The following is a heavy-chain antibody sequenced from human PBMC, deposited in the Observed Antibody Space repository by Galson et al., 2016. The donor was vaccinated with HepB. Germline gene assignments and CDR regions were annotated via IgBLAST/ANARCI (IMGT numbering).Heavy chain of an antibody. V-gene: IGHV4-39*01. CDR1: GGTFSSSSYY. D-gene: IGHD3-16*01. Sequence: SETLSLTCTVSGGTFSSSSYYWGWIRQPPGKGLEWIGYMYYRGSAYYNSSLKSRVTISGDTSKNQFSLNLRSVTATDTAVYYCARSSYGPFNWFDPWGQGVLVTASS. CDR3: ARSSYGPFNWFDP. J-gene: IGHJ5*02. CDR2: MYYRGSA.